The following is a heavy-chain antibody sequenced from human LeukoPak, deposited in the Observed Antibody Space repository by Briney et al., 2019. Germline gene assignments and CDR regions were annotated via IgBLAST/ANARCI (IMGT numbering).Heavy chain of an antibody. CDR1: GFTFSSYA. CDR2: ISSNGGST. V-gene: IGHV3-64D*06. CDR3: VKESHVRIAAARAWWFDP. J-gene: IGHJ5*02. D-gene: IGHD6-13*01. Sequence: PGGSLRLSCAASGFTFSSYAMHWVRQAPGKGLEYVSAISSNGGSTYYADSVKGRFTISRDNSTNTLYLQISSLREEDTAVYFCVKESHVRIAAARAWWFDPWGQGTLVTVSS.